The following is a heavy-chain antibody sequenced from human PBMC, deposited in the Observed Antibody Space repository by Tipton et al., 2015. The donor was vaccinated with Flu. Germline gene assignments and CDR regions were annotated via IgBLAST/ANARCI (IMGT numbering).Heavy chain of an antibody. CDR1: GVSISTGSHY. D-gene: IGHD2-15*01. CDR2: IYTSGST. V-gene: IGHV4-61*02. CDR3: AKDSCSGGFCYPDS. Sequence: LRLSCNVSGVSISTGSHYWNWIRQPAGKGLGWIGRIYTSGSTTYNPSLGSRVTISLDTSKNHFSLKLNSVTAADTALYYCAKDSCSGGFCYPDSWGQGTLVTVSS. J-gene: IGHJ1*01.